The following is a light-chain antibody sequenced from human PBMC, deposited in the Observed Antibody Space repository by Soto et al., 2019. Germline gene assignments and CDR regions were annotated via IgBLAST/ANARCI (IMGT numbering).Light chain of an antibody. CDR3: QQRSNWSFT. Sequence: ETVLTQSPATLSLSPGERAILSCRASQSVSNYLAWYQQKPGQAPRLLIYDASNRATGTPARFSGSGSGTDFTLTISSLEPEDFAVYYCQQRSNWSFTFGPGTKVDIK. J-gene: IGKJ3*01. CDR1: QSVSNY. CDR2: DAS. V-gene: IGKV3-11*01.